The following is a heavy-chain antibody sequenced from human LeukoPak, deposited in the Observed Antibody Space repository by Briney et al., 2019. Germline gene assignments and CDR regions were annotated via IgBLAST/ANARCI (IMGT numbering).Heavy chain of an antibody. D-gene: IGHD3-22*01. J-gene: IGHJ4*02. CDR1: GFTFSSYW. CDR2: IASDGSST. Sequence: GGSLRLSCAASGFTFSSYWMNWVRQAPGKGLVWVSRIASDGSSTTYADSVKGRFSISRDNAKNTLYLQMNSLRAEDTAVYYCATYYYDSSDFDYWGQGTLVTVSS. V-gene: IGHV3-74*01. CDR3: ATYYYDSSDFDY.